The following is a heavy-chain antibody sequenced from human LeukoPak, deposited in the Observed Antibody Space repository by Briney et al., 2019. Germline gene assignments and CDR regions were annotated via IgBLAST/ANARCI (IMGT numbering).Heavy chain of an antibody. CDR2: IYYSGST. Sequence: SETLSLTCTVSGGSISSYYWSWIRHPPGKGLEWIGYIYYSGSTNYNPSLKSRVTISVDTSKNQFSLKLSSVTAADTAVYYCARAGDSKLYGYYYYYYMDVWGKGTTVTATS. J-gene: IGHJ6*03. V-gene: IGHV4-59*01. CDR3: ARAGDSKLYGYYYYYYMDV. CDR1: GGSISSYY. D-gene: IGHD2-2*03.